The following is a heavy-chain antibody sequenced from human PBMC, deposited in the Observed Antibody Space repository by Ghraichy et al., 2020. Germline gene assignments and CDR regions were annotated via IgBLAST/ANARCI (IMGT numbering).Heavy chain of an antibody. J-gene: IGHJ5*02. D-gene: IGHD1-26*01. CDR2: ISTSGDRT. CDR1: GFIFNTYT. Sequence: GESLNISCAASGFIFNTYTMSWVRQAPGKGLEWVSGISTSGDRTFYADSVKGRFTISRDNSKSTLYLQMNSLRAEDTAVYYCAKPQWELLAWGQGTLVTVSS. V-gene: IGHV3-23*01. CDR3: AKPQWELLA.